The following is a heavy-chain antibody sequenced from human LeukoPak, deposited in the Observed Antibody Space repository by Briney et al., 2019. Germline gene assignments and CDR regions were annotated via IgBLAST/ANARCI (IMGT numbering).Heavy chain of an antibody. D-gene: IGHD1/OR15-1a*01. V-gene: IGHV3-7*01. CDR2: IKQDGSEE. Sequence: GGSLRLSCAASGFTFSHYWMSWVRQAPGKGLEWVASIKQDGSEENCVDSVKGRFTFSRDNAKNSLYLQMNSLRGEDTAVYYCARNKRGDYWGQGTLVTVSS. CDR1: GFTFSHYW. J-gene: IGHJ4*02. CDR3: ARNKRGDY.